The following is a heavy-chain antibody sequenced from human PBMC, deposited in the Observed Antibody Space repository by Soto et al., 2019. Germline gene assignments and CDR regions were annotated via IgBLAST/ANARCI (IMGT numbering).Heavy chain of an antibody. Sequence: EVQLLESGGGLVQPGGSMRLSCAASGFTFSNFAMSWVRQAPGKGLEWVSGISGSGGATWYAESVKGRFTISRDNSKNTLDLQVPSQRAEHTAVCYCADDCAMQMIRSFDSFAFCGRGRLVVVSS. J-gene: IGHJ3*01. V-gene: IGHV3-23*01. CDR1: GFTFSNFA. CDR2: ISGSGGAT. CDR3: ADDCAMQMIRSFDSFAF. D-gene: IGHD2-21*01.